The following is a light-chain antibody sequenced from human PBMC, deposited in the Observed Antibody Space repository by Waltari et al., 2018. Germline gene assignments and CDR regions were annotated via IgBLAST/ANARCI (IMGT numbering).Light chain of an antibody. CDR3: SSYGGSDTFV. J-gene: IGLJ1*01. CDR2: EVS. Sequence: QSALTQPPSASGSPGQSVTISCTGTSSDIGSYNLVSWYQQHPGKAPKLLIYEVSKRPSGVPDRFSGSKSGSTASLTVSGLQSEDEADYYCSSYGGSDTFVFGTGTTLTVL. V-gene: IGLV2-8*01. CDR1: SSDIGSYNL.